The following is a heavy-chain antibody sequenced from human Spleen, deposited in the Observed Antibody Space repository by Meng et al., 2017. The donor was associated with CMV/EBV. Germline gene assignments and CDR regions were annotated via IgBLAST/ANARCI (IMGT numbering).Heavy chain of an antibody. CDR3: ASWGDIVVAW. J-gene: IGHJ4*02. D-gene: IGHD2-2*01. CDR2: IKGDGSTI. CDR1: GFTFSSHW. V-gene: IGHV3-74*01. Sequence: GESLKISCAVSGFTFSSHWMHWVRQAPGKGLVWVSRIKGDGSTITYADSVKGRFTISRDNAKNTLYLQMDSLKAEDTAVYYCASWGDIVVAWWGQGTLVTVSS.